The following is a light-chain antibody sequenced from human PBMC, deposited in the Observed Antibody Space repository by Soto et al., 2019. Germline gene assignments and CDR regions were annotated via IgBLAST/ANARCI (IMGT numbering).Light chain of an antibody. CDR2: DTY. V-gene: IGKV1-33*01. CDR3: KQYSSLPLT. J-gene: IGKJ4*01. Sequence: DIQMTQSPSSLSASVGYSVTITCRASQSIVTYLNWYQQKPGKAPELLIYDTYGWETGVPSRFSGSGSGTDFTFTINSLQPEDIATYYCKQYSSLPLTFGGGTKVDIK. CDR1: QSIVTY.